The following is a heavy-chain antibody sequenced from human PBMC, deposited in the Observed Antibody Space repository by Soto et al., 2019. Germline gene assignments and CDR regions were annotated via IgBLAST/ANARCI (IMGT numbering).Heavy chain of an antibody. CDR2: ISFDGTYK. Sequence: QVQLVESGGGVVQPGRSLRLSCTASGFTFSSYSFHWVRQVPGKGLEWAAAISFDGTYKYYADSVKGRFTCSRDNSKNTLLLQMNSLGAEDTGVYYCARGYCTSPNCPPNFWGQGTLVTVTS. D-gene: IGHD2-2*01. CDR3: ARGYCTSPNCPPNF. J-gene: IGHJ4*02. V-gene: IGHV3-30-3*01. CDR1: GFTFSSYS.